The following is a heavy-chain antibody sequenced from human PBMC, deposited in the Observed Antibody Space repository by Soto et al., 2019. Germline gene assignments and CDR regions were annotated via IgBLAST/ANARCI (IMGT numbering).Heavy chain of an antibody. J-gene: IGHJ4*02. CDR2: INHSGST. CDR3: ARKYYDFWSGSYPLDY. Sequence: SETLSLTCAVYGGSFSGYYWSWIRQPPGKGLEWIGEINHSGSTNYNPSLKSRVAISVDTSKNQFSLKLSSVTAADAAVYYCARKYYDFWSGSYPLDYWGQGTLVTVSS. CDR1: GGSFSGYY. V-gene: IGHV4-34*01. D-gene: IGHD3-3*01.